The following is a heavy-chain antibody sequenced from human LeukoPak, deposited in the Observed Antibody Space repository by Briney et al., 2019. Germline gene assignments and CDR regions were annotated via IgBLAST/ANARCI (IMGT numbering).Heavy chain of an antibody. CDR2: IIPIFGIA. J-gene: IGHJ5*02. D-gene: IGHD2-2*01. CDR3: ARDYCSSTSCHGYYRSWFDP. V-gene: IGHV1-69*04. CDR1: GGTFSSDA. Sequence: ASVKVSCKASGGTFSSDAVSWVRQAPGQGLEWMGRIIPIFGIANYAQKFQGRVTITADKSTSTAYMELSSLRSEDTAVYYCARDYCSSTSCHGYYRSWFDPWGQGTLVTVSS.